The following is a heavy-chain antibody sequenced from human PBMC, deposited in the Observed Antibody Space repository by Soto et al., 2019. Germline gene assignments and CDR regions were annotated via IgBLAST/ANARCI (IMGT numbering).Heavy chain of an antibody. CDR3: ARGDIVVVPAADHPLDAFDI. CDR2: INPNSGGT. V-gene: IGHV1-2*04. Sequence: GASVKVSCKASGYTFTGYYMHWVRQAPGQGLEWMGWINPNSGGTNYAQKFQGWVTMTRDTSISTAYMELSRLRSDDTAVYYCARGDIVVVPAADHPLDAFDIWGQGTMVTVSS. J-gene: IGHJ3*02. D-gene: IGHD2-2*01. CDR1: GYTFTGYY.